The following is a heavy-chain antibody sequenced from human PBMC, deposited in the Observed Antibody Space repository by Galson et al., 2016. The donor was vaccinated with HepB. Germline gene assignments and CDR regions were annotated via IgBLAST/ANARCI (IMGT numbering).Heavy chain of an antibody. Sequence: TLSLTCTVSGGSISSGGYYWCWIRQHPGKGLEWIGYIYYSGSTYYNPSLRSRVTISADTSKNQFSLKLSSVTAADTAVYYCASWGYSSSRYSDYWGQGTLVTVSS. D-gene: IGHD6-13*01. CDR2: IYYSGST. CDR3: ASWGYSSSRYSDY. V-gene: IGHV4-31*03. J-gene: IGHJ4*02. CDR1: GGSISSGGYY.